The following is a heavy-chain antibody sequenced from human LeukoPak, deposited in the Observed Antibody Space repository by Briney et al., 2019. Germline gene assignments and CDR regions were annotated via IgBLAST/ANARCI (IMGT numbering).Heavy chain of an antibody. CDR2: IYYTGSS. J-gene: IGHJ4*02. Sequence: SETLSLTCDVTDHTFTYYYWTWIRQPPGKGLEWIGSIYYTGSSNYNPSLEGRVTMSVDTSNNQFSLKLKSVTSADTAVYYCARMVGQLIEYYFDYWGRGTLVTVSS. D-gene: IGHD1/OR15-1a*01. CDR3: ARMVGQLIEYYFDY. CDR1: DHTFTYYY. V-gene: IGHV4-59*01.